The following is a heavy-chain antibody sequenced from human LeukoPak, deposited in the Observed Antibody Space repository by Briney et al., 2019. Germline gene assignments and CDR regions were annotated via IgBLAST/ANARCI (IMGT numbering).Heavy chain of an antibody. V-gene: IGHV3-11*06. Sequence: SGGSLRLSCAASGFTFSDYYMSWIRQAPGKGLEWVSSISSSSSYIYYADSVKGRFTISRDNAKNSLYLQMNSLRAEDTAVYYCARAGYYDFWSGYSYYYYYYMDVWGKGTTVTVSS. CDR1: GFTFSDYY. J-gene: IGHJ6*03. D-gene: IGHD3-3*01. CDR3: ARAGYYDFWSGYSYYYYYYMDV. CDR2: ISSSSSYI.